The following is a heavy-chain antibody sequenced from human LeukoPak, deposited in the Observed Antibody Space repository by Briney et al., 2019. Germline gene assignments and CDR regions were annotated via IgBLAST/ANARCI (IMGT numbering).Heavy chain of an antibody. Sequence: SETLSLTCAVSGGSISSGGYSWSWIRQPPGKGLEWIGYIYYSGSTYYNPSLKSRVTISVDTSKNQFSLKLSSVTAADTAVYYCARGSAGRFIVVVKSHLDYWGQGTLVTVSS. J-gene: IGHJ4*02. CDR3: ARGSAGRFIVVVKSHLDY. D-gene: IGHD3-22*01. CDR2: IYYSGST. V-gene: IGHV4-30-4*07. CDR1: GGSISSGGYS.